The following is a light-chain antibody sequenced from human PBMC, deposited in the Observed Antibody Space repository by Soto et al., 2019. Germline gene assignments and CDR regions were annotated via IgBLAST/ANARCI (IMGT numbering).Light chain of an antibody. CDR2: GAV. CDR3: QQYGGSPPVT. Sequence: EIVLTQSPGTLSLSPGERATLSCRASQGVSSSYLAWYQQKSGQAPRLLIYGAVHRATGIPDRFSGSGSGTDFTLTISRLEPEDFAVYYCQQYGGSPPVTFGQGNKLEIK. CDR1: QGVSSSY. J-gene: IGKJ2*01. V-gene: IGKV3-20*01.